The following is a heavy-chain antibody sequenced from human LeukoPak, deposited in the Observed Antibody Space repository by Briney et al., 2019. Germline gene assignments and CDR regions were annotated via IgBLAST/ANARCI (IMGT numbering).Heavy chain of an antibody. V-gene: IGHV1-2*02. D-gene: IGHD3-22*01. Sequence: ASMKVSCKASGYTFTGYYMHWVRQAPGQGLEWMGWINPNSGGTNYAQKFQGRVTMTRDASVSTAYMELSRLRSDDTAVYYCARGIDDSSGYYSPAVDYWGQGTLVTVSS. CDR1: GYTFTGYY. CDR2: INPNSGGT. J-gene: IGHJ4*02. CDR3: ARGIDDSSGYYSPAVDY.